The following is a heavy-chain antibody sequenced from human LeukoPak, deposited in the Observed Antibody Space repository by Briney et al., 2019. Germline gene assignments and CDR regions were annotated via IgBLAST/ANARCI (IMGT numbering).Heavy chain of an antibody. Sequence: SETLSLTCDVSDYSIRNGYYWGWIRQPPGKGLEWIASVFYSGNTYYNPSLRSRVTISVDMSKNQFSLKLNSLTAADTAVYYCATFRWGVGFEYWGQGTLATVSS. CDR3: ATFRWGVGFEY. D-gene: IGHD3-16*01. J-gene: IGHJ4*02. CDR1: DYSIRNGYY. CDR2: VFYSGNT. V-gene: IGHV4-38-2*01.